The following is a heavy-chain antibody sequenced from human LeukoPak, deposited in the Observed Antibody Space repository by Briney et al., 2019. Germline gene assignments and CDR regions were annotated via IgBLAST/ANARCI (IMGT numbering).Heavy chain of an antibody. J-gene: IGHJ4*02. CDR1: GYTFTSYC. D-gene: IGHD6-6*01. CDR3: ASSIAAPSAFDY. V-gene: IGHV1-46*01. Sequence: ASVKVSCKASGYTFTSYCMHWGRQAPGQGLEWMGIINPSGGSTSYAQKFQGRVTMTRDTSTSTVYMELSSLRSEDTAVYYCASSIAAPSAFDYWGQGTLVTVSS. CDR2: INPSGGST.